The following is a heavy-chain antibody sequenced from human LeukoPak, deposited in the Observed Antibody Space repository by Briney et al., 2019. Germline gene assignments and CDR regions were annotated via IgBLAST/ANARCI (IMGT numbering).Heavy chain of an antibody. CDR1: GFTFNRYG. CDR2: IWYDGSNQ. J-gene: IGHJ4*02. D-gene: IGHD6-19*01. CDR3: AREWLAAFDS. V-gene: IGHV3-33*04. Sequence: PGRSLRLSCAASGFTFNRYGMHWVRQAPGKGLEWVAIIWYDGSNQHYADSVKGRFTISRDNSKNTVYLQMDSLRHEDTAVYYCAREWLAAFDSWGQGTLVTVSS.